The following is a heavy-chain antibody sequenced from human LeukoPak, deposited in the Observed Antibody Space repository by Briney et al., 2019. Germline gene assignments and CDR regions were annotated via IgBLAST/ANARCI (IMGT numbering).Heavy chain of an antibody. CDR1: GFTSSNYA. Sequence: PGESLRLSCAASGFTSSNYAMSWVRQAPGKGLEWVSLISGSGTSTYYADSVKGRFTVYRDRSKNTLHLQMNSLRAEDTAVYYCAKDLGNSGSWDYWGQGALVTVST. V-gene: IGHV3-23*01. D-gene: IGHD1-26*01. J-gene: IGHJ4*02. CDR2: ISGSGTST. CDR3: AKDLGNSGSWDY.